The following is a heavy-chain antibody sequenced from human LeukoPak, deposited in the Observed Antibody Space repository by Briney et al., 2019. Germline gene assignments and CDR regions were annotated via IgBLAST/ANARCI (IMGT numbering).Heavy chain of an antibody. CDR3: ARADYYYYYYRDV. Sequence: ASVKDSSVASRYTSTGSYIRWVRQAPGQGLGWMGWLNPNSGGTYYAQTFQGRVTMTRDTSLSTAYMELSSLRSQDTSVYYCARADYYYYYYRDVWGKGTTVNVSS. J-gene: IGHJ6*03. CDR1: RYTSTGSY. CDR2: LNPNSGGT. V-gene: IGHV1-2*02.